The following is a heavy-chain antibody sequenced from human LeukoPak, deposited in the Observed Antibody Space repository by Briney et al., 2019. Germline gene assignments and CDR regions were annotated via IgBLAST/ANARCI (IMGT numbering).Heavy chain of an antibody. D-gene: IGHD6-19*01. CDR3: ARRGAVANAFDI. V-gene: IGHV3-48*03. Sequence: GSLRLSCAASGFTFSSYEMNWVRQAPGKGLEWASYISSSGSTIYYADSVKGRFTISRDNAKNTLYLQMNSLRAEDTAVYYCARRGAVANAFDIWGQGTMVTVSS. CDR1: GFTFSSYE. J-gene: IGHJ3*02. CDR2: ISSSGSTI.